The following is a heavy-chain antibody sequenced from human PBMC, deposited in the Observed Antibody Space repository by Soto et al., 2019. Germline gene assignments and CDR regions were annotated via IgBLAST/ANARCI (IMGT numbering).Heavy chain of an antibody. CDR2: IYYSGST. D-gene: IGHD6-13*01. CDR3: ARRWATYFDY. V-gene: IGHV4-59*01. CDR1: GGSISSYY. J-gene: IGHJ4*02. Sequence: QVQLQESGPGLVKPSETLSLTCTVSGGSISSYYWSWIRQPPGNGLEWIGYIYYSGSTNYNPSLKSRVTISVDTSKNLFSLKLSSVTAADTAVYYFARRWATYFDYWDQGTLVTVSS.